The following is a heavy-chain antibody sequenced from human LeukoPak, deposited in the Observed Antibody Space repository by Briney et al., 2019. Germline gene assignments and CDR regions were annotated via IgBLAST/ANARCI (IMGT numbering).Heavy chain of an antibody. CDR3: ARDRGLRYSSGSFDY. D-gene: IGHD6-19*01. Sequence: GASVKVSCKASGYTFTSYYMHWVRQAPGQGLEWMGIINPSGGSTSYAQKFQGRVTMTRDMSTSTVYMELSSLRSEDTALYYCARDRGLRYSSGSFDYWGQGTLVTVSS. J-gene: IGHJ4*02. CDR2: INPSGGST. CDR1: GYTFTSYY. V-gene: IGHV1-46*01.